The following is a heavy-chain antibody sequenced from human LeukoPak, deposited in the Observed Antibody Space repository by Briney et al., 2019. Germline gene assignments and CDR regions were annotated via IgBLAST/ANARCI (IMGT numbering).Heavy chain of an antibody. Sequence: PGGSLRLSCAASGFTFSSYAMSWVRQAPGKGLEWGSAISGSGGSTDYADSVKGRFTLSKDNSKNTLYLQMNSLRVEDTAVYYCAKDPGYQVVYCFDYWGQGTLVTVSS. J-gene: IGHJ4*02. V-gene: IGHV3-23*01. D-gene: IGHD2-2*01. CDR3: AKDPGYQVVYCFDY. CDR2: ISGSGGST. CDR1: GFTFSSYA.